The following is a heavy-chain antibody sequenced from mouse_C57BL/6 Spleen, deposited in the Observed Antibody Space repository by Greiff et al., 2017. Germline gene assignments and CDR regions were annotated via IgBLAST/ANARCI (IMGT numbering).Heavy chain of an antibody. J-gene: IGHJ4*01. CDR3: ARPMITLYAMDY. V-gene: IGHV5-12*01. Sequence: EVKVEESGGGLVQPGGSLKLSCAASGFTFSDYYMYWVRQTPEKRLEWVAYISNGGGSTYYPDTVKGRFTISRDNAKNTLYLQMSRLTSEDTAMYYCARPMITLYAMDYWGQGTSVTVSS. CDR1: GFTFSDYY. CDR2: ISNGGGST. D-gene: IGHD2-4*01.